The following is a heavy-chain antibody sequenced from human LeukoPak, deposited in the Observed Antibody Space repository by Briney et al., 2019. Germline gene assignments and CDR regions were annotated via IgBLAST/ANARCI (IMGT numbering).Heavy chain of an antibody. V-gene: IGHV3-21*04. D-gene: IGHD5-12*01. J-gene: IGHJ4*02. CDR2: ISTSSSYI. Sequence: PGGSLRLSCAASGYTFSTYSMNWVRPAPGKGLEWVSSISTSSSYIYCADSVKGRFTISRDNAKNSLNLQMNSLRAEDTAVYYCARDSGFSGYSDYWGQGTLVTVSS. CDR1: GYTFSTYS. CDR3: ARDSGFSGYSDY.